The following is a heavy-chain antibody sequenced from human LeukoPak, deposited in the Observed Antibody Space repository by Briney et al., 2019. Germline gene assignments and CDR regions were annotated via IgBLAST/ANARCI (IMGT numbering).Heavy chain of an antibody. Sequence: GGSLRLSCAASGFTFSSYSMNWVRQAPGKGLEWVSYISSSSSTIYYADSVKGRFTISRDNAKNSLYLQMNSLRAEDTAVYYCARDLSLSQQLPHGLPEYFQHWGQGTLVTVSS. CDR3: ARDLSLSQQLPHGLPEYFQH. D-gene: IGHD6-13*01. V-gene: IGHV3-48*04. CDR1: GFTFSSYS. J-gene: IGHJ1*01. CDR2: ISSSSSTI.